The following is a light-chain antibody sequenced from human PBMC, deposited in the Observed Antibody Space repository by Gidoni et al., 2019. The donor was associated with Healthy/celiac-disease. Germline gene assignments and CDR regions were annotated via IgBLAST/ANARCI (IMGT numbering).Light chain of an antibody. CDR1: QSISSY. J-gene: IGKJ1*01. V-gene: IGKV1-39*01. CDR2: AAS. CDR3: QQSYRTPRT. Sequence: DIQMTQSPSSLSASVGDRVTITCRASQSISSYLNWYQQKPGKAPKLLIYAASSLQSGVQSRCSGRGSGKDITITISSLQQEDFATDYRQQSYRTPRTCGQXTKVEIK.